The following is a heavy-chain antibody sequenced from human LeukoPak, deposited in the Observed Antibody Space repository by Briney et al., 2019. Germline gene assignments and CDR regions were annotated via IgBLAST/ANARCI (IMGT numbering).Heavy chain of an antibody. Sequence: SETLSLTCTVSGGSISSNSYYWGWIRQPAGKGLEWIGRIYTSGSTNYNPSLKSRVTMSVDTSKNQFSLKLSSVTAADTAVYYCARADTAMEGFDYWGQGTLVTVSS. CDR2: IYTSGST. V-gene: IGHV4-61*02. J-gene: IGHJ4*02. CDR3: ARADTAMEGFDY. D-gene: IGHD5-18*01. CDR1: GGSISSNSYY.